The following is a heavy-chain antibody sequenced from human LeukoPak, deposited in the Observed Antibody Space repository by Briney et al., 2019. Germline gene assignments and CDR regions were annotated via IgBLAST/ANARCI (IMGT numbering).Heavy chain of an antibody. CDR3: ARDRYGSY. D-gene: IGHD4-17*01. Sequence: GGSLRLSCAVAGFTVSGNCMSWVSHEPGEGMGWVSLIYSGCTTYYADSVKGRFTISIDNAKNSLYLQMNSLRAEDTAMYYCARDRYGSYWGQGTLVTVSS. V-gene: IGHV3-53*01. J-gene: IGHJ4*02. CDR2: IYSGCTT. CDR1: GFTVSGNC.